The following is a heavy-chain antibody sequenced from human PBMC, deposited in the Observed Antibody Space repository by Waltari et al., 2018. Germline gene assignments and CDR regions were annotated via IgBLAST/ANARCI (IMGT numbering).Heavy chain of an antibody. CDR3: ARDRYSSSWYPQPSTPNWFDP. CDR1: GFTFSSYA. D-gene: IGHD6-13*01. CDR2: ISGSGGST. V-gene: IGHV3-23*04. J-gene: IGHJ5*02. Sequence: EVQLVESGGGLVQPGGSLRLSCAASGFTFSSYAMSWVRQAPGKGLEWVSAISGSGGSTYCDDAGKGRCTISRDNAKNSVYRQMNSLRAEDTAVYYCARDRYSSSWYPQPSTPNWFDPWGQGTLVTVSS.